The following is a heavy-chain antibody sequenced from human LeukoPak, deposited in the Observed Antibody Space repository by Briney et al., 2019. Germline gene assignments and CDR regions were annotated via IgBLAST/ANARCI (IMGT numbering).Heavy chain of an antibody. CDR1: GYTFTGYY. D-gene: IGHD3-10*01. V-gene: IGHV1-3*01. J-gene: IGHJ6*02. CDR3: ADGSGSYYYGMDV. CDR2: INAGNGNT. Sequence: GASVKVSCRASGYTFTGYYMSWVRQAPGQRLEWMGWINAGNGNTKYSQKFQGRVTITRDTSASTAYMELSSLRSEDTAVYYCADGSGSYYYGMDVWGQGTTVTVSS.